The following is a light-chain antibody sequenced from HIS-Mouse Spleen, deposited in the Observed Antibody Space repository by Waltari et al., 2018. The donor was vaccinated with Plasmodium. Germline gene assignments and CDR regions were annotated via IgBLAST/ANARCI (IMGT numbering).Light chain of an antibody. CDR3: QQYNNWSFT. J-gene: IGKJ3*01. CDR2: GAS. CDR1: QSVSSN. Sequence: EIVMTQSPATLSVFPGERATLTCRASQSVSSNLAWYQQKPGQPPRLLIYGASTRATGIPARFSGSGSGTEFTLTISSLQSEDFAVYYCQQYNNWSFTFGPGTKVDIK. V-gene: IGKV3-15*01.